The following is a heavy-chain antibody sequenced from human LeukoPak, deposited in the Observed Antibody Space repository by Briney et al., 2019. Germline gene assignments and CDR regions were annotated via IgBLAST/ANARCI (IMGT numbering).Heavy chain of an antibody. D-gene: IGHD2-2*01. CDR2: IYHSGST. V-gene: IGHV4-4*02. CDR3: AMGYCSSTSCRTNWFDP. J-gene: IGHJ5*02. CDR1: GGSISSSNW. Sequence: SETLSLTCADSGGSISSSNWWGWVRQPPGKGLEWIGEIYHSGSTNYNPSLKSRVTISVDKSKNQFSLKLSSVTAADTAVYYCAMGYCSSTSCRTNWFDPWGQGTLVTVSS.